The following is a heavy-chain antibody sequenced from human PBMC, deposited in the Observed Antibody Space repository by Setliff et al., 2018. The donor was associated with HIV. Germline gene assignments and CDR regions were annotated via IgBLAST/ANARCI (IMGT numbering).Heavy chain of an antibody. CDR3: ARGKGVGGVVITGGLDV. CDR1: GFTFTEYY. CDR2: VSPHGGYT. Sequence: ASVKVSCKASGFTFTEYYIHWVRQAPGQGLEWMGWVSPHGGYTSYAKKFQGRITMTTDTSIATAYMELRGLTSEDTAVYYCARGKGVGGVVITGGLDVWGKGTTVTVSS. D-gene: IGHD3-10*01. V-gene: IGHV1-2*02. J-gene: IGHJ6*04.